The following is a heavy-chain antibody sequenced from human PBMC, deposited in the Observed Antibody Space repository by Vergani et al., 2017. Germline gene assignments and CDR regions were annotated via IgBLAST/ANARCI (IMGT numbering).Heavy chain of an antibody. CDR3: ARGRADNWYFDL. J-gene: IGHJ2*01. CDR1: GESFSSFY. Sequence: QVQLQQWGAGVVKPSGTLSLTCAVFGESFSSFYWSWIRQPPGKGREWIGEINNDGHTNYNPSLESRVTVSRDTAKNQFSLNLMSVTAADTAMYYCARGRADNWYFDLWGRGTLVTVSS. V-gene: IGHV4-34*02. CDR2: INNDGHT.